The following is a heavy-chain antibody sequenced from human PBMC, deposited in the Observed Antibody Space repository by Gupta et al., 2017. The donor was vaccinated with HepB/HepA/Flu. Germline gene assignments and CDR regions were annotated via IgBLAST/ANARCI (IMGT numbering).Heavy chain of an antibody. CDR1: GFTFSSYA. V-gene: IGHV3-64*01. J-gene: IGHJ3*02. Sequence: EVQLVESGGGLVQPGGSLRLSCAASGFTFSSYAMHWVRQAPGKGLEYVSAISSNGGSTYYANSVKGRVTISRDNSKNTLYLQMGSLRAEEMAVYYCARGRYCSGGSCYLGIAFDIWGQGTMVTVSS. D-gene: IGHD2-15*01. CDR2: ISSNGGST. CDR3: ARGRYCSGGSCYLGIAFDI.